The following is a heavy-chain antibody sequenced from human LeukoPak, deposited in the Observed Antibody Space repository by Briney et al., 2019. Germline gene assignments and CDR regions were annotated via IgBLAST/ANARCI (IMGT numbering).Heavy chain of an antibody. CDR3: ARGSSVVGLD. J-gene: IGHJ4*02. CDR1: GFTFSSYW. Sequence: GGSLRLSCAASGFTFSSYWMHWVRQAPGKGLVWVSRIKSDGSSSSYADSVKGRFTSSRDNAKNTLYLQMNSLRAEDTAVYYCARGSSVVGLDWGQGTLVTVSS. V-gene: IGHV3-74*01. CDR2: IKSDGSSS. D-gene: IGHD2-15*01.